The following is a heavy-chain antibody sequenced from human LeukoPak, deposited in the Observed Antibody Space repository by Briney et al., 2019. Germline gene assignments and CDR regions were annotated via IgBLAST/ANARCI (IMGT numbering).Heavy chain of an antibody. J-gene: IGHJ4*02. D-gene: IGHD1-26*01. V-gene: IGHV4-61*02. CDR2: IYTSGST. CDR3: ARERQWELPYFDY. Sequence: SQTLSLTCTVSGGSISSGSYYWSWIRQPAGKGLEWIGRIYTSGSTNYNPSLKSRVTISVDTSKNQFSLKLSSVTAADTAVYYCARERQWELPYFDYWGQGTLVTVSS. CDR1: GGSISSGSYY.